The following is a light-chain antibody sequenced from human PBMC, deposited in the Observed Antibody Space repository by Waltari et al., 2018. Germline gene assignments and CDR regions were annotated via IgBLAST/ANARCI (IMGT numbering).Light chain of an antibody. CDR3: QQYNSWPPRYT. J-gene: IGKJ2*01. CDR1: QSVSSN. CDR2: GAS. Sequence: EIVLTQSPATLSVSPGERATLSCRASQSVSSNLAWYQHKPGQPPRLLIYGASTRATGIPAGFSGSGSGTEFTLTISSLQSEDFAVYYCQQYNSWPPRYTFGQGTNLESK. V-gene: IGKV3-15*01.